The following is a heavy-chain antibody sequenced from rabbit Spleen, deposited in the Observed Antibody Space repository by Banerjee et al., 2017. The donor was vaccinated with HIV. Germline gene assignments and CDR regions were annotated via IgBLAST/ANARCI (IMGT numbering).Heavy chain of an antibody. D-gene: IGHD1-1*01. Sequence: QSLEESGGDLVKPEGSLTLTCKASGFDFSSNAMCWVRQAPGKGLEWIACINIVTGKSVYASWAKGRFTMSRTSSTTVTLQMTSLTAADTATYFCARDLVAVIGWNFNLWGQGTLVTVS. CDR1: GFDFSSNA. V-gene: IGHV1S40*01. J-gene: IGHJ4*01. CDR2: INIVTGKS. CDR3: ARDLVAVIGWNFNL.